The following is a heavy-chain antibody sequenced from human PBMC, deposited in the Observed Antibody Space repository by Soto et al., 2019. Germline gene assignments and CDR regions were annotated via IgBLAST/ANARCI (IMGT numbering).Heavy chain of an antibody. V-gene: IGHV6-1*01. CDR3: ARVPYTASEYYHGMDV. CDR2: TFYRSKWYN. CDR1: GDSVSSNSSG. D-gene: IGHD2-2*02. Sequence: SQTRALAGGISGDSVSSNSSGCNFIRQSPSRGLEWLGRTFYRSKWYNDYVVSLKGRISINADTSKNQFSLQLNSVTPEDTAVYYCARVPYTASEYYHGMDVCGQGPTVTFSS. J-gene: IGHJ6*02.